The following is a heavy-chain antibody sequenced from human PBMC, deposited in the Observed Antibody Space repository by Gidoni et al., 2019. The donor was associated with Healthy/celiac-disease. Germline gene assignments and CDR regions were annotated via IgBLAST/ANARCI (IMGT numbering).Heavy chain of an antibody. D-gene: IGHD5-12*01. CDR1: GGTFSSYT. J-gene: IGHJ4*02. V-gene: IGHV1-69*02. Sequence: QVQLVQSGAEVKKPGSSVKVSCKASGGTFSSYTITWVRQAPGQGLEWMGRIIPILGIANYAQKFQGRVTITADKSTSTAYMELSSLRSEDTAVYYCARAPQVRDGYNYLDYWGQGTLVTVSS. CDR2: IIPILGIA. CDR3: ARAPQVRDGYNYLDY.